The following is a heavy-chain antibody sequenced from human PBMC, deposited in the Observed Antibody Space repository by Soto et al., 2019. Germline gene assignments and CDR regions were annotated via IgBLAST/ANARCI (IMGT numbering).Heavy chain of an antibody. V-gene: IGHV3-7*03. D-gene: IGHD3-3*01. CDR2: IKQDGSEK. J-gene: IGHJ3*02. CDR3: AREWYFGVVSNAFEI. CDR1: GFTFSSYW. Sequence: GGSLRLSCAASGFTFSSYWMSWVRQAPGKGLEWVANIKQDGSEKYYVDSVKGRFTISRDNAKNSLYLQMNSLRAEDTAVYYCAREWYFGVVSNAFEIWGQGKLVTVS.